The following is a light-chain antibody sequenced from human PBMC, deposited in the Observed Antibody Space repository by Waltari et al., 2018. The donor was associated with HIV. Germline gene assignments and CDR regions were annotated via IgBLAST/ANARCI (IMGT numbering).Light chain of an antibody. CDR2: KDT. V-gene: IGLV3-25*03. CDR1: TLPKQL. J-gene: IGLJ2*01. CDR3: QSADSSGSYVV. Sequence: SYELTQQPSVSVSPGQTARLTCSGDTLPKQLGYWYQQTAGQAPILLIYKDTERPSGIPERFSGSSSGTAVTLTISEVQAEDEADYYCQSADSSGSYVVFGGGTKLTVL.